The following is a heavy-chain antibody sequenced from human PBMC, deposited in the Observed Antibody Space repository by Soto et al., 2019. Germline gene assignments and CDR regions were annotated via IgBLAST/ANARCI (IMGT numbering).Heavy chain of an antibody. V-gene: IGHV1-18*01. CDR1: GYTFTSYG. D-gene: IGHD4-17*01. CDR2: ISAYNGHT. CDR3: SRRDYPLDY. J-gene: IGHJ4*02. Sequence: QVQLVQYGAEVKKPGASVKVSCKASGYTFTSYGISWVRQAPGQGLEWMGWISAYNGHTNYAQKLHVRVTMTTDTSKRTAYLELRSLRSDDTAVYYCSRRDYPLDYWGQGTLVTVSS.